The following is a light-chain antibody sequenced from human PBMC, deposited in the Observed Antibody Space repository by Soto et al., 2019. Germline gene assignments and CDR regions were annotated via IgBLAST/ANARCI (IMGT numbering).Light chain of an antibody. CDR2: AAS. J-gene: IGKJ5*01. CDR3: QQCYSTPIT. V-gene: IGKV1-39*01. Sequence: DIQMTQSTSSLSASVGDRVTITCRASQSISSYLNWFQQKPGKAPKLLIYAASSLQSGVPSRFSGSGSGTDFTLTISSLQPEDFVTYYCQQCYSTPITFGQRTLLEIK. CDR1: QSISSY.